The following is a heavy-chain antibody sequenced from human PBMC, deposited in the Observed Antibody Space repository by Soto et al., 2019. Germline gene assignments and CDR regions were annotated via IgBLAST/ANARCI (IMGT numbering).Heavy chain of an antibody. D-gene: IGHD3-3*01. Sequence: KASETLSLTCTVSGGSISGNYWSWIRQPPGKGLEWIGYIYYSVTAKYNPSLKSRLTISVDTSRNQFSLKLSSVTAADTAVYYCARAVNDFWSGFSYYFDYWGQGSLVTVSS. V-gene: IGHV4-59*01. CDR3: ARAVNDFWSGFSYYFDY. CDR2: IYYSVTA. CDR1: GGSISGNY. J-gene: IGHJ4*02.